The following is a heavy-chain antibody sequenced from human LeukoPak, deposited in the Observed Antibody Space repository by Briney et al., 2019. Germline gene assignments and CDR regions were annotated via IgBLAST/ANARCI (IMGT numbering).Heavy chain of an antibody. CDR1: GGSFSGSY. CDR3: ARHRFVGMIVVVMEYFDY. CDR2: INHSGST. D-gene: IGHD3-22*01. Sequence: SETLSLTCAVYGGSFSGSYWSWISQPPGKWLEWLGEINHSGSTNYNPSLKSRVTISVDTSKNQFSLKLSSVTAADTAVYYCARHRFVGMIVVVMEYFDYWGQGTLVTVSS. J-gene: IGHJ4*02. V-gene: IGHV4-34*01.